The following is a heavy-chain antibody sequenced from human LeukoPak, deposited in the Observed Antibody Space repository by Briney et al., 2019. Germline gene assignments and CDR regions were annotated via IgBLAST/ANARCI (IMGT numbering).Heavy chain of an antibody. V-gene: IGHV4-59*01. CDR3: ARGGGSGRGNWFDP. Sequence: KPSETLSLTCTVSGGSISPYYWSWIRKPPGKGLGWIGYVYYSGSTNYNPSLKSRVTISVDTSKSQFSLKLTSVTAADTAVYYCARGGGSGRGNWFDPWGQGSLVIVSS. CDR2: VYYSGST. J-gene: IGHJ5*02. CDR1: GGSISPYY. D-gene: IGHD3-10*01.